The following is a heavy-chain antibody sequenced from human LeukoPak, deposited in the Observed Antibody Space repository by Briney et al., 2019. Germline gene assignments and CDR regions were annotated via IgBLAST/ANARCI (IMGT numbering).Heavy chain of an antibody. D-gene: IGHD3-10*01. CDR2: IYHSGTT. CDR1: GVSISTHY. J-gene: IGHJ4*02. Sequence: TETLSLTCNVSGVSISTHYWSWIRQSPGKGLEWIGFIYHSGTTNYNPSLKSRVTISIDTSKNEFSLKLTSVTAADTAVYFCAREANYYGSGSYFEGTFDYWGQGSLVTVSS. CDR3: AREANYYGSGSYFEGTFDY. V-gene: IGHV4-59*11.